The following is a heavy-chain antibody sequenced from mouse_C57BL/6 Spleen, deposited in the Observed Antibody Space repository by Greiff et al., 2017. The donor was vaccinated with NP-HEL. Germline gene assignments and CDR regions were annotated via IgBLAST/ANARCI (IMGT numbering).Heavy chain of an antibody. D-gene: IGHD2-3*01. V-gene: IGHV1-82*01. CDR2: IYPGDGDT. J-gene: IGHJ2*01. Sequence: QVQLQQSGPELVKPGASVKISCKASGYAFSSSWMNWVKQRPGKGLEWIGRIYPGDGDTNYNGKFKGTATLTADKSSSTAYMQLSSLTSEDSAVYFCARDDGYYPYYFDYWGQGTTLTVSS. CDR3: ARDDGYYPYYFDY. CDR1: GYAFSSSW.